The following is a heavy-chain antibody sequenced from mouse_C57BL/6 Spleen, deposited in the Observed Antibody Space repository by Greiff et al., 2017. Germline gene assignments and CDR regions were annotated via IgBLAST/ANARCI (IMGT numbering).Heavy chain of an antibody. CDR1: GYSITSGYY. CDR2: ISYDGSN. V-gene: IGHV3-6*01. J-gene: IGHJ4*01. Sequence: EVQRVESGPGLVKPSQSLSLTCSVTGYSITSGYYWNWIRQFPGNKLEWMGYISYDGSNNYNPSLKNRISITRDTSKNQFFLKLNSVTTEDTATYYCARDGYDEGYAMDYWGQGTSVTVSS. D-gene: IGHD2-2*01. CDR3: ARDGYDEGYAMDY.